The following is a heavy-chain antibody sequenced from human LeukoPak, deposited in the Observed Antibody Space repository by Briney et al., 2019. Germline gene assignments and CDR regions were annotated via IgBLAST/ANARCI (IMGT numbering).Heavy chain of an antibody. J-gene: IGHJ4*02. CDR1: GFIFSNYW. CDR3: ARDVSGKYDSASRIHLDS. Sequence: GGSLRLSCAASGFIFSNYWMTWVRQAPGKGLEWVANIKQDGSERKYVDSVKGRFIISRDNAKKSLFLQLNSLRAEDTAVYYCARDVSGKYDSASRIHLDSWGQGTLVSVSS. D-gene: IGHD6-25*01. V-gene: IGHV3-7*01. CDR2: IKQDGSER.